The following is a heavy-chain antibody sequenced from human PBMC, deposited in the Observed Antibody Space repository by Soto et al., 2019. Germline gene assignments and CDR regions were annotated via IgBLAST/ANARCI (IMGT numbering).Heavy chain of an antibody. J-gene: IGHJ6*02. CDR3: ARVIKKYDILTGYYRSYYGMDV. D-gene: IGHD3-9*01. CDR1: GGSFSGYY. CDR2: INHSGST. Sequence: KLSETLSLTCAVYGGSFSGYYWSWIRQPPGKGLEGIGGINHSGSTNYNPSPKSRVTISVDTSKNQFPLKLSSVTAADTAVYYCARVIKKYDILTGYYRSYYGMDVWGQGTTVTVSS. V-gene: IGHV4-34*01.